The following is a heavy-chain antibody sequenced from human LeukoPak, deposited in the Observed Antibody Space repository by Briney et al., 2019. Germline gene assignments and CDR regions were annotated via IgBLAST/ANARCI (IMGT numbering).Heavy chain of an antibody. CDR1: GGTFSSYA. J-gene: IGHJ5*02. D-gene: IGHD3-10*01. CDR3: ARAPDPYYYGSGSYWFDP. CDR2: IIPILGIA. Sequence: SVKVSCKASGGTFSSYAISWVRQAPGQGLEWMGRIIPILGIANYAQKFQGRVTMTRDTSTSTVYMELSSLRSEDTAVYYCARAPDPYYYGSGSYWFDPWGQGTLVTVSS. V-gene: IGHV1-69*04.